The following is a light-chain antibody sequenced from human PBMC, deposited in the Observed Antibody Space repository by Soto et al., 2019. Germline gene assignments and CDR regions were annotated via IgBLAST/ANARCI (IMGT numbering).Light chain of an antibody. CDR1: QSVSSNY. V-gene: IGKV3-20*01. J-gene: IGKJ1*01. CDR3: QQYGSSPT. CDR2: YPS. Sequence: EIGLNQSPGTLSLSPGERASLSCRASQSVSSNYLAWFQQKPGQAPRLLSSYPSSRATGIPDRFSGGGSGTDFTLTISRLEPEDFAVYYCQQYGSSPTFGQGTKVAIK.